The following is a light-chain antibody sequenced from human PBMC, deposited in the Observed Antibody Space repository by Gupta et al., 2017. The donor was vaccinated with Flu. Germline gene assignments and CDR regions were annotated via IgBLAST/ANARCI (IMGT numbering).Light chain of an antibody. CDR3: SSHAGSVTWV. CDR2: DVT. CDR1: SNDVGGYNR. Sequence: QSAPTQPRSVSGSPGQSVTISCTGTSNDVGGYNRVSWYEQRPGKAPKLILYDVTERPSGVPDRFSGSNSGNTASLTISGLQADDEADYYCSSHAGSVTWVFGTGTTVTVL. V-gene: IGLV2-11*01. J-gene: IGLJ1*01.